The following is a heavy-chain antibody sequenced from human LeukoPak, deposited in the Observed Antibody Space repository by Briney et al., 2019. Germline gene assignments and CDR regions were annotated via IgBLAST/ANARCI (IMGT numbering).Heavy chain of an antibody. V-gene: IGHV3-64*04. D-gene: IGHD2-15*01. CDR1: GFSFSNYA. J-gene: IGHJ4*02. CDR3: AKERGSCYPG. CDR2: ISSNGDST. Sequence: GGSLRLSCSASGFSFSNYAMHWVRQAPGKGLEYVSGISSNGDSTYYTDSVKDRFTISRDNSKNTLYLQMNSLRAEDTAVYYCAKERGSCYPGWGQGTLVTVSS.